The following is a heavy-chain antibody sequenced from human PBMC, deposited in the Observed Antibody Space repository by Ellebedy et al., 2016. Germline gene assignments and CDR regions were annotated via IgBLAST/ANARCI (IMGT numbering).Heavy chain of an antibody. Sequence: GESLKISXVASGFAFRNFFMTWVRQAPGGGLEWVSTISGDGKTTFSADSVKGRFAISRDNSRNTVFLLMNSLRAEDTAVYYCYYGHYSGSWGQGTLVTVSS. J-gene: IGHJ4*02. CDR1: GFAFRNFF. V-gene: IGHV3-23*01. D-gene: IGHD4-17*01. CDR3: YYGHYSGS. CDR2: ISGDGKTT.